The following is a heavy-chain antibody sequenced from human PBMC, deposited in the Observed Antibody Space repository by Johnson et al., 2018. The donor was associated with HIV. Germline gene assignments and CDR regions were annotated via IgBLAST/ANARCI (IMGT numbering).Heavy chain of an antibody. CDR3: TRVSLPPSYAFDF. CDR2: TRNKANSYTT. J-gene: IGHJ3*01. V-gene: IGHV3-72*01. Sequence: VHLVESGGGVVRPGRSLRLSCAVSGIIFSHYGMHWVRQAPGKGLEWVGRTRNKANSYTTDYAASVKGRFTISRDDSKNSLYLQMNSLKTEDTAVYYCTRVSLPPSYAFDFWGQGTMVTVSS. CDR1: GIIFSHYG.